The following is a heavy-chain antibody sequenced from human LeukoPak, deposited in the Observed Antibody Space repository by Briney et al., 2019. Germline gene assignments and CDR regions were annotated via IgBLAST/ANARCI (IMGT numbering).Heavy chain of an antibody. J-gene: IGHJ4*02. Sequence: SVKVSCKASGGTLSSYAISWVRQAPGQGLEWMGRIIPILGIANYAQKFQGRVTITADKSTSTAYMELSSLRSEDTAVYYCARDGAYYYDSSGYSPKYYFDYWGQGTLVTVSS. D-gene: IGHD3-22*01. CDR1: GGTLSSYA. CDR2: IIPILGIA. V-gene: IGHV1-69*04. CDR3: ARDGAYYYDSSGYSPKYYFDY.